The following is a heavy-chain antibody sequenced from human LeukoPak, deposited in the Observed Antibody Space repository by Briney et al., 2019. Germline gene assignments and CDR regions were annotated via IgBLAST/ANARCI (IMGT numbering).Heavy chain of an antibody. CDR2: ISSSGSTI. V-gene: IGHV3-11*01. Sequence: PGGSLRLSCAASGFTFSDYYMSWIRQAPGKGLEWVSYISSSGSTIYYADSVKGRFTISRDNAKNSLYLQMNSLRAEDTAVYYCAKGVAPYSSSWYDYWGQGTLVTVSS. D-gene: IGHD6-13*01. CDR3: AKGVAPYSSSWYDY. J-gene: IGHJ4*02. CDR1: GFTFSDYY.